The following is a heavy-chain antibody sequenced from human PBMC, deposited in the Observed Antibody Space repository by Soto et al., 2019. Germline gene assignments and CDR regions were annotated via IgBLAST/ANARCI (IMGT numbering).Heavy chain of an antibody. CDR3: ARREIQGPIDY. J-gene: IGHJ4*02. CDR2: IYYSGTT. V-gene: IGHV4-28*01. Sequence: QVQLQESGPGLVKPSDTLSLTCAVSGYSISSSNWWGWIRQPPGKGLEWIGYIYYSGTTYYNPSLKSRVTMSVDTSKHQFALKLTSVTAVDTAVYYCARREIQGPIDYWGQGTLVTVSS. CDR1: GYSISSSNW. D-gene: IGHD1-26*01.